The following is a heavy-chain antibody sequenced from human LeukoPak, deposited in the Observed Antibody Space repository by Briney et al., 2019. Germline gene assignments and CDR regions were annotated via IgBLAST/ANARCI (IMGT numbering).Heavy chain of an antibody. CDR3: ARDHSGSYLQPFDP. D-gene: IGHD1-26*01. CDR1: GGSISSNSYY. Sequence: SETLSLTCTVSGGSISSNSYYWGWIRQPPGKGLEWIGYIYHSGSTYYNPSLKSRVTISVDRSKNQFSLKLSSVTAADTAVYYCARDHSGSYLQPFDPWGQGTLVTVSS. J-gene: IGHJ5*02. CDR2: IYHSGST. V-gene: IGHV4-39*07.